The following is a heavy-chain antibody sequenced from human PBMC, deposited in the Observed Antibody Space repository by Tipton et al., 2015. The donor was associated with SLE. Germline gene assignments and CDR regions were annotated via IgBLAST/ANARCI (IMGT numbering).Heavy chain of an antibody. CDR3: ARDIYSSSLI. V-gene: IGHV4-34*01. D-gene: IGHD6-13*01. CDR1: GGSFSCYY. J-gene: IGHJ4*02. CDR2: INHSGST. Sequence: TLSLTCAVYGGSFSCYYWSWIRQPPGKGLEWIGEINHSGSTNYNPSLKSRVTISVDTSKNQFSLKLSSVTAADTAVYYCARDIYSSSLIWGQGTLVTVSS.